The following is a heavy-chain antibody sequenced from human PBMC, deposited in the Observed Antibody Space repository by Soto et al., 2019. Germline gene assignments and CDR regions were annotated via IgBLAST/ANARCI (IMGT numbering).Heavy chain of an antibody. D-gene: IGHD3-10*01. CDR3: EGQGLLWFGSELDY. V-gene: IGHV3-7*01. J-gene: IGHJ4*02. Sequence: EVQLVESGGGLVQPGGSLRLSCAASGFTFSSYWMSWVRQAPGKGLEWVANIKQDGSEKYYVDSVKGRFTISRDKAKNSLYQQMNSLRAEDTAVYYCEGQGLLWFGSELDYWGQGTLVTVSS. CDR2: IKQDGSEK. CDR1: GFTFSSYW.